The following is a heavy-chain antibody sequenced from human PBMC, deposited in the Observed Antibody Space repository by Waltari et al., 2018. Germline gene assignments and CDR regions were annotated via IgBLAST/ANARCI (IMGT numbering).Heavy chain of an antibody. D-gene: IGHD1-26*01. CDR3: ARVAQGGSYPGAYYYYMDV. J-gene: IGHJ6*03. CDR2: MNPNSGNT. Sequence: QVQLVQSGAEVKKPGASVKVSCKASGYTFTSYDINWVRQATGQGLEWMGWMNPNSGNTGYAQKFQGRVTMTRNTSISTAYMELSSLRSEDTAVYYCARVAQGGSYPGAYYYYMDVWGKGTTVTVSS. V-gene: IGHV1-8*01. CDR1: GYTFTSYD.